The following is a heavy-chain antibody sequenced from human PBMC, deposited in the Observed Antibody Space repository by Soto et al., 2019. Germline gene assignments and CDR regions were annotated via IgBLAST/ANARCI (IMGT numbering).Heavy chain of an antibody. CDR3: AKDLGVVTYYGMDV. V-gene: IGHV3-30*18. Sequence: QVQLVESGGGVVQPGRSLRLSCAASGFTFSSYGMHWVRQAPGKGLEWVAVMSYDGSNKYYADSVKGRFTISRDNSKNTLYLQMNSLRAEDTAVYYCAKDLGVVTYYGMDVWGQGTTVTVSS. J-gene: IGHJ6*02. CDR2: MSYDGSNK. CDR1: GFTFSSYG. D-gene: IGHD3-3*01.